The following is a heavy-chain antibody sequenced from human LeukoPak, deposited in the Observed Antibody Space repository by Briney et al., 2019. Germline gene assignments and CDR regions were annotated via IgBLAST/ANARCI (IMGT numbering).Heavy chain of an antibody. CDR1: GYTFINYY. V-gene: IGHV1-2*02. D-gene: IGHD5/OR15-5a*01. J-gene: IGHJ5*02. Sequence: ASVKVSCKASGYTFINYYIHWVRQAPGQGLEWMGWINPNSGGTIYAQNFQGRVTMTSDTSISTAYMEVTRLRSDDTAVYYCARDGVWGYNWFDPWGQGTLVTVSS. CDR2: INPNSGGT. CDR3: ARDGVWGYNWFDP.